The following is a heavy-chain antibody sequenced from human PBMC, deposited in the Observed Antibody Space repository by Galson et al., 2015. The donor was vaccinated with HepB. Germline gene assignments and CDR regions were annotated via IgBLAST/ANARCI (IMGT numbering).Heavy chain of an antibody. J-gene: IGHJ4*02. CDR1: GLTKYA. D-gene: IGHD6-13*01. CDR3: ARVAAAGRGLDC. V-gene: IGHV3-23*01. CDR2: IGGNDGTT. Sequence: SLRLSCAASGLTKYATTWVRQAPGKGLEWVSTIGGNDGTTYYADSVKGRFTISRDNAKNSLFLQMNSLNADDTAVYSCARVAAAGRGLDCWGQGTLVTVSS.